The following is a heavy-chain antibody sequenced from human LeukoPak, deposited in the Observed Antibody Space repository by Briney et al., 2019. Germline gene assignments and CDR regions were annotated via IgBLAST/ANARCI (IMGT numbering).Heavy chain of an antibody. CDR3: ARRGRNSSGWQDYL. CDR1: GGSISSYY. V-gene: IGHV4-59*01. Sequence: PSETLSLTCTVSGGSISSYYWSWIRQPPGKGPEWIANIYHTGSTNYNPSLSSRVTISIDTAKNQFSLKLTSVTAADTAVCYCARRGRNSSGWQDYLWGQGTLVTVSS. J-gene: IGHJ4*02. D-gene: IGHD6-25*01. CDR2: IYHTGST.